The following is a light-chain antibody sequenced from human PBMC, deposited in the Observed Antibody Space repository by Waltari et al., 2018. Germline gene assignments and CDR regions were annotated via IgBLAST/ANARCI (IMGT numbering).Light chain of an antibody. J-gene: IGKJ1*01. V-gene: IGKV3-20*01. CDR2: GAS. CDR1: QSVSRY. CDR3: QHHVRLPAT. Sequence: EIVLTQSPGTLSLSPGERATLSCRASQSVSRYLAWYQQKPGQAPRLLIYGASTMAAGIPDRFSGSGSGTDFSLTISRLEAEDFAVYYCQHHVRLPATFGQGTKVEIK.